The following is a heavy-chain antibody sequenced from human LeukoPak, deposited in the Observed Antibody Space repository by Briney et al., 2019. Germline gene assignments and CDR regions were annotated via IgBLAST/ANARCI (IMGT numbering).Heavy chain of an antibody. D-gene: IGHD3-10*02. CDR3: TRGMLRQPPDY. CDR1: GFTFSSYW. Sequence: GGSLRLSCAASGFTFSSYWMSWVRQAPGKGLEWVANIKQDGSEKYYVDSVKGRFTISRDNAKNSLYLQMNSLTDEDTAVYYCTRGMLRQPPDYWGQGMLVTVSS. J-gene: IGHJ4*02. CDR2: IKQDGSEK. V-gene: IGHV3-7*01.